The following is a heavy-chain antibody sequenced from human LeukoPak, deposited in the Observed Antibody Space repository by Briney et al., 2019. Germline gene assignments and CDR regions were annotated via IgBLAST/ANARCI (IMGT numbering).Heavy chain of an antibody. J-gene: IGHJ4*02. CDR1: GFTFSSYW. CDR2: ISSSSSYI. CDR3: ARYSSGWQALDY. D-gene: IGHD6-19*01. V-gene: IGHV3-21*01. Sequence: GGSLRLSCAASGFTFSSYWMNWVRQAPGKGLEWVSSISSSSSYIYYADSVKGRFTISRDNAKNSLYLQMNSLRAEDTAVYYCARYSSGWQALDYWGQGTLVTVSS.